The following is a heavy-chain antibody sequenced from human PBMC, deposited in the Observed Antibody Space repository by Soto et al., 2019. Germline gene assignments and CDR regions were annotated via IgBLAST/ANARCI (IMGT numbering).Heavy chain of an antibody. V-gene: IGHV3-33*01. CDR1: GFTFSSYG. D-gene: IGHD2-2*01. CDR2: IWYDGSNK. J-gene: IGHJ3*02. CDR3: ARDSVGLDI. Sequence: GGSLRLCCAACGFTFSSYGMHWVRQAPGKGLEWVAVIWYDGSNKYYADSVKGRFTISRDNSKNTLYLQMNSLRAEDTAVYYCARDSVGLDIWGQGTMVTVSS.